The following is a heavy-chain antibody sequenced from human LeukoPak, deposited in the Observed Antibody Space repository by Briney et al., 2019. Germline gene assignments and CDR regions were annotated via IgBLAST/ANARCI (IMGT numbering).Heavy chain of an antibody. Sequence: ASVKVSCKASGYTFTSYYMHWVRQAPGQGLEWMGIIDPSGGSTSYAQKFQGRVSMTRDTSMSTVYMELSSLRSEDTAVYYCARDRRRIKKGDGVVVVAAIFDYWGQGTLVTVSS. CDR1: GYTFTSYY. V-gene: IGHV1-46*01. J-gene: IGHJ4*02. CDR2: IDPSGGST. D-gene: IGHD2-15*01. CDR3: ARDRRRIKKGDGVVVVAAIFDY.